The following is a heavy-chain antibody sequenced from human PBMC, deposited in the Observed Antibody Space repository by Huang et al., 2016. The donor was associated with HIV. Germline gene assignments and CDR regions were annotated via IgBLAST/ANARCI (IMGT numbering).Heavy chain of an antibody. CDR1: GFTFSNYA. V-gene: IGHV3-30-3*01. Sequence: QVQLVESGGGVVQPGTSLRLSCAASGFTFSNYAMNWVRQAPGKGLEWVAVISNEGSTKDYADSVKGRFTISRDNSKNTVYLQMNSLRAEDTAVYYCARSEPSHYYFDYWGQGTLVTVSS. CDR3: ARSEPSHYYFDY. CDR2: ISNEGSTK. J-gene: IGHJ4*02.